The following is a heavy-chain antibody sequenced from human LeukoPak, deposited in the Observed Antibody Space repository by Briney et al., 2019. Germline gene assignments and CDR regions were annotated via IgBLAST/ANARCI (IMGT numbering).Heavy chain of an antibody. V-gene: IGHV3-23*01. CDR3: AKDGDLAGYSSSWRFDY. J-gene: IGHJ4*02. D-gene: IGHD6-13*01. CDR2: ISGSGGST. Sequence: GGSLRLSCAASGVTLSTYAMSWVRQAPGKGLEWVSAISGSGGSTYYADSVKGRFTISRDNSKNTLYLQMNSLRAEDTAVYYCAKDGDLAGYSSSWRFDYWGQGTLVTVSS. CDR1: GVTLSTYA.